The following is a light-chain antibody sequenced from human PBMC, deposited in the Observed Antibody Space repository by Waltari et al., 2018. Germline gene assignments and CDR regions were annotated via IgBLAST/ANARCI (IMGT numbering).Light chain of an antibody. CDR1: QSVSRT. Sequence: ELVLTQSPGTLFLSPGEGATLSCKTSQSVSRTLACYQHKPGKAPRLLIYGASSRATGIPDRFSGSGSGTDFSLTISRLEPDDSAVYFCQHYVSLPATFGQGTKVEIK. CDR2: GAS. CDR3: QHYVSLPAT. V-gene: IGKV3-20*01. J-gene: IGKJ1*01.